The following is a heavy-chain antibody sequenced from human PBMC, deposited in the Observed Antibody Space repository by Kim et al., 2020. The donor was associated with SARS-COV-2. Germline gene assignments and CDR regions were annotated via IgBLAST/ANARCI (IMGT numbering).Heavy chain of an antibody. D-gene: IGHD2-15*01. V-gene: IGHV3-33*01. Sequence: GGSLRLSCAESGFTFSSYGMHWVRQAPGKGLEWVAVIWYDGSNKYYADSVKGRFTISRDNSKNTLYLQMNSLRAEDTAVYYCAREDIVVGGGFDYWGQGTLVTVSS. CDR3: AREDIVVGGGFDY. J-gene: IGHJ4*02. CDR2: IWYDGSNK. CDR1: GFTFSSYG.